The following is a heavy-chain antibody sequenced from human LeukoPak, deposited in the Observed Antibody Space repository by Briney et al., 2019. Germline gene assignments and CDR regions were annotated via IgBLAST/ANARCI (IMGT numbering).Heavy chain of an antibody. J-gene: IGHJ3*01. CDR2: IYYSGST. Sequence: SETLSLTCTVSGVSISSYYWSWIRQPPGKGLEWIGYIYYSGSTNYNPSLKSRVTISLDTSKNQFSLKLSSVTAADTAVYYCATFGGLLNALDVLGQGTMVSVSS. CDR1: GVSISSYY. V-gene: IGHV4-59*01. D-gene: IGHD2-15*01. CDR3: ATFGGLLNALDV.